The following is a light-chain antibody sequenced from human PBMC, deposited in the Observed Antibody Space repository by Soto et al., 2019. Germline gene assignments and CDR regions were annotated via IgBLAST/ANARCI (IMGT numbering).Light chain of an antibody. Sequence: QSVLTQPPSASGTPGQRVTISCSGARSNIGSNYVYWYQQLPRTAPKLLIYRNNQRPSGVPDRFSGSKSGTSASLAISGLRSEDEADYYCAAWDDSLSVWVFGGGTTVTVL. CDR3: AAWDDSLSVWV. J-gene: IGLJ3*02. CDR1: RSNIGSNY. CDR2: RNN. V-gene: IGLV1-47*01.